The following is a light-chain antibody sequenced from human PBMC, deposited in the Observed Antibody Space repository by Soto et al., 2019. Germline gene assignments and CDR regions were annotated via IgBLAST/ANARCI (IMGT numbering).Light chain of an antibody. V-gene: IGKV1-5*01. Sequence: DIQMTQSPSTLSSSVGDRVTITFRASQSISRGLAWYQQKPGKAPNLLIHDASTLESGVPSRFSGSGSGTDFTLTISSLQPEDFATYYCQQSYSTPLTFGGGTKVDIK. J-gene: IGKJ4*01. CDR3: QQSYSTPLT. CDR2: DAS. CDR1: QSISRG.